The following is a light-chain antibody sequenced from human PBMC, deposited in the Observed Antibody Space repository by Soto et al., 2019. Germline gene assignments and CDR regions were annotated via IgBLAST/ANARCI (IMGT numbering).Light chain of an antibody. J-gene: IGKJ1*01. CDR2: DAS. V-gene: IGKV3-11*01. CDR3: QQRSNWPPTWT. Sequence: EIVLTQSPATLSLSPGERATLSCRASQSVSSYLAWYQQKPGQAPRLLIYDASNRATGIPARFSGSGSGTDFTLTISSLEPEVFAVYYCQQRSNWPPTWTVGQGTKVEIK. CDR1: QSVSSY.